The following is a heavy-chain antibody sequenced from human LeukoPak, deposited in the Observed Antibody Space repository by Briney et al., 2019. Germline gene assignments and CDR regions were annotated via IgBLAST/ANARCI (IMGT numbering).Heavy chain of an antibody. CDR2: IHYSGST. CDR3: ARDRVRDGLDV. CDR1: GGSISSYY. J-gene: IGHJ6*02. Sequence: SETLSLTGTVSGGSISSYYWNWIRQPPGKGLEWIGDIHYSGSTKYKPSLKSRVTISVDTSKNQFSLKLSFVTAADTAVYYCARDRVRDGLDVWGQGTTVTVSS. V-gene: IGHV4-59*12. D-gene: IGHD6-25*01.